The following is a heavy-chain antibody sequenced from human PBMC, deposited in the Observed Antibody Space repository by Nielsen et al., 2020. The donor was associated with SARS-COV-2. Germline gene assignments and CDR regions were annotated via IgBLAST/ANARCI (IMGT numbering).Heavy chain of an antibody. D-gene: IGHD1-1*01. CDR1: GFTFSSYA. CDR2: ISGSGGST. J-gene: IGHJ6*03. CDR3: ARQGQLERRLKSNYYMDV. V-gene: IGHV3-23*01. Sequence: GESLKISCAASGFTFSSYAMSWVRQAPGKGLEWVSAISGSGGSTYYADSVKGRFTISRDNSKNTLYLQMNSLRAEDTAVYYCARQGQLERRLKSNYYMDVWGKGTTVTVSS.